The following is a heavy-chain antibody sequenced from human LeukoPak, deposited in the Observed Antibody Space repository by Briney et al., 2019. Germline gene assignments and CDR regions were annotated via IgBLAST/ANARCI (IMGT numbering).Heavy chain of an antibody. CDR1: GGSIRSSSYY. D-gene: IGHD6-19*01. Sequence: PSETLSLTCTVSGGSIRSSSYYWSWIRQPPGKGLEWIGYIYYSGSTNYNPSLKSRVTISVDTSKNQFSLKLSSVTAADTAVYYCARVLRAVALNWFDPWGQGTLVTVSS. V-gene: IGHV4-61*05. J-gene: IGHJ5*02. CDR2: IYYSGST. CDR3: ARVLRAVALNWFDP.